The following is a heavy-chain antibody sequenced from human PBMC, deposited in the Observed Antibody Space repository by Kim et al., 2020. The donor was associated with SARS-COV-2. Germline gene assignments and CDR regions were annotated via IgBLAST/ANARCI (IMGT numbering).Heavy chain of an antibody. V-gene: IGHV4-34*01. J-gene: IGHJ4*02. CDR3: ARYNVPSRSYYFDF. D-gene: IGHD1-20*01. Sequence: PSLKSRLTISVDTSKNQFSLKLSSVTAADTAVYYCARYNVPSRSYYFDFWCQGSLVTVSS.